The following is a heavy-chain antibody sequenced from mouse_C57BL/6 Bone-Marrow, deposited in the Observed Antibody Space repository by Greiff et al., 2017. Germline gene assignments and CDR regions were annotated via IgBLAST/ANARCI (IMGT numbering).Heavy chain of an antibody. CDR2: IDPSDSYT. J-gene: IGHJ4*01. Sequence: QSCKASGYTFTSYWMQWVKQRPGQGLEWIGEIDPSDSYTNYNQKFKGKATLTVDTSSSTAYMQLSSLTSEDSAVYYCARSGWSYAMDYWGQGTSVTVSS. CDR3: ARSGWSYAMDY. V-gene: IGHV1-50*01. CDR1: GYTFTSYW. D-gene: IGHD2-3*01.